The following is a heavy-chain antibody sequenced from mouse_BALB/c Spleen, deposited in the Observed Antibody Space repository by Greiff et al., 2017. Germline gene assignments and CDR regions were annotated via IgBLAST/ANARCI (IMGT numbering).Heavy chain of an antibody. Sequence: EVKLMESGPELVKPGASVKISCKASGYTFTDYNMHWVKQSHGKSLEWIGYIYPYNGGTGYNQKFKSKATLTVDNSSSTAYMELRSLTSEDSAVYYCARIYYGYDAWFAYWGQGTLVTVSA. V-gene: IGHV1S29*02. CDR3: ARIYYGYDAWFAY. D-gene: IGHD2-2*01. CDR2: IYPYNGGT. J-gene: IGHJ3*01. CDR1: GYTFTDYN.